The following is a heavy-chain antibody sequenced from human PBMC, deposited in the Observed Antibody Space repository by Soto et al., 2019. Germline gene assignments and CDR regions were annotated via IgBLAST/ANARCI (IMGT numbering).Heavy chain of an antibody. J-gene: IGHJ4*02. CDR3: ARGMTPPGAPAWYYFDS. CDR2: FSLSGTT. V-gene: IGHV4-4*07. D-gene: IGHD2-8*02. Sequence: SESRSLTCTVSGASITGRSSWCYSRQPAGKGREWIGRFSLSGTTSYNPSLRSRVTMSADVSKNPFSLRLTSVTAADTALYSCARGMTPPGAPAWYYFDSWGQGTLVTVSS. CDR1: GASITGRSS.